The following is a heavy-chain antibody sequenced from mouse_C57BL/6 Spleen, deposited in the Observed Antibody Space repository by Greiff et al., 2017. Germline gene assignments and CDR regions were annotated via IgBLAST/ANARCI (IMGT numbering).Heavy chain of an antibody. V-gene: IGHV1-81*01. Sequence: VQLQESGAELARPGASVKLSCKASGYTFTSYGISWVKQRTGQGLEWIGEIYPRSGNTYYNEKFKGKATLTADKSSSTAYMELRSLTSEDSAVYFCARGATVVAPFDYWGQGTTLTVSS. CDR3: ARGATVVAPFDY. CDR1: GYTFTSYG. CDR2: IYPRSGNT. J-gene: IGHJ2*01. D-gene: IGHD1-1*01.